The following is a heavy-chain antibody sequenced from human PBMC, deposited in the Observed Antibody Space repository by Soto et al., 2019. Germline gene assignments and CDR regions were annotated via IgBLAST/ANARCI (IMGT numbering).Heavy chain of an antibody. J-gene: IGHJ3*02. Sequence: EVQLVESGGGLVKPGGSLRLTCAASGFTFSNAWMNWVRQAPGKGLEWVGRIKSKTDGGTTDYAAPVKGRFTISRDDSKNTLYLQMNSLKTEDTAVYYCTTDGIEKAVWGTYAFDIWGQGTMVTVSS. CDR1: GFTFSNAW. D-gene: IGHD3-16*01. CDR2: IKSKTDGGTT. CDR3: TTDGIEKAVWGTYAFDI. V-gene: IGHV3-15*07.